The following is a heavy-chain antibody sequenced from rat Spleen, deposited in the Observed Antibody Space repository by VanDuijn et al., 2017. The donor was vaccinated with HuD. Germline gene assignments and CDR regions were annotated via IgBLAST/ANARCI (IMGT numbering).Heavy chain of an antibody. CDR2: ISYEGSST. V-gene: IGHV5-22*01. CDR3: ARYSSYYYGSYIYVEYWYFDF. J-gene: IGHJ1*01. Sequence: EVQLVESGGGLVQPGRSMKLSCAASGFTFSDYYMAWVRQAPKKGLEWVASISYEGSSTYYGDSVKGRFTISRDNAKSTLYLQMNSLSSEETATYYCARYSSYYYGSYIYVEYWYFDFWGPGTMVTVSS. CDR1: GFTFSDYY. D-gene: IGHD1-2*01.